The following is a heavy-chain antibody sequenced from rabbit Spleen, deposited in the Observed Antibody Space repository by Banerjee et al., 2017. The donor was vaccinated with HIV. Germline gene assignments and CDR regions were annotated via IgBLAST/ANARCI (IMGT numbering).Heavy chain of an antibody. CDR3: ARGDDSFGWNL. V-gene: IGHV1S40*01. Sequence: QSLEESGGGLVKPGASLTLTCTASGFSFDSGSGFSFNSGYDMCWVRQAPGKGLEWIGYIDPIFGITYFANWAKGRFTISKTSSTTVTLQMTSLTAADTATYFCARGDDSFGWNLWGPETLVTVS. CDR1: GFSFDSGSGFSFNSGYD. CDR2: IDPIFGIT. J-gene: IGHJ4*01. D-gene: IGHD4-1*01.